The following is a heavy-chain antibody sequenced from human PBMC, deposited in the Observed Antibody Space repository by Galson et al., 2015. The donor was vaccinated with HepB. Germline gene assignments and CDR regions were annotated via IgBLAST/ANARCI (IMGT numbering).Heavy chain of an antibody. Sequence: STVSGDSTSSYYWSWIRQPPGKGLEWLGYSYYNGISNYNPSLKSRVTMSLDTSKSQFYLNLTSVTAADTAVYYCTRDRWYHAFDIWGQGTVVTVSS. J-gene: IGHJ3*02. CDR2: SYYNGIS. D-gene: IGHD1-14*01. CDR3: TRDRWYHAFDI. V-gene: IGHV4-59*12. CDR1: GDSTSSYY.